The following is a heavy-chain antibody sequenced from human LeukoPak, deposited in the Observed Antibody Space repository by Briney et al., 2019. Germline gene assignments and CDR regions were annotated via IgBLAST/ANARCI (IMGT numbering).Heavy chain of an antibody. CDR1: GGSISSGGYY. Sequence: SETLSLTCTVSGGSISSGGYYWSWIRQHPGTGLEWIGYIYYNGTTNYNPALKSRVTISVDTSKNQFSLKLSSVTAADTAVYYCARMSAYCSDGRCNGMDVWGQGTTVTVSS. CDR3: ARMSAYCSDGRCNGMDV. CDR2: IYYNGTT. J-gene: IGHJ6*02. D-gene: IGHD2-15*01. V-gene: IGHV4-61*08.